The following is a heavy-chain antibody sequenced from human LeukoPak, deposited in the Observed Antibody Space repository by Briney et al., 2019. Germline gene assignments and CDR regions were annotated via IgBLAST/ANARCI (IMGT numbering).Heavy chain of an antibody. Sequence: GGSLRLSCAASGFTFDDYAMHWVRQAPGKGLEWVSGISWNSGSIGYADSVKGRFTISRDNAKNSLYLQMNSLRAEDTAVYYCARDATAAAGTKPHWYFDLWGRGTLVTVSS. CDR1: GFTFDDYA. CDR2: ISWNSGSI. V-gene: IGHV3-9*01. J-gene: IGHJ2*01. D-gene: IGHD6-13*01. CDR3: ARDATAAAGTKPHWYFDL.